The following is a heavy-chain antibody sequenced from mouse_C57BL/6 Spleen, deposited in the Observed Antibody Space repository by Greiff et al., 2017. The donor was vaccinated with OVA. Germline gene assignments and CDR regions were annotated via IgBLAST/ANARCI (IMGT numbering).Heavy chain of an antibody. V-gene: IGHV1-53*01. CDR1: GYTFTSYW. CDR2: INPSNGGT. J-gene: IGHJ4*01. D-gene: IGHD2-4*01. CDR3: EREGYDWGARAMDY. Sequence: QVQLQQPGTDLVKPGASVKLSCKASGYTFTSYWMHWVKQRPGQGLEWIGNINPSNGGTNYNEKFKSKATLTVDKSSSTAYMQLSSLTSEDSAVYYGEREGYDWGARAMDYWGQGTSVTVSS.